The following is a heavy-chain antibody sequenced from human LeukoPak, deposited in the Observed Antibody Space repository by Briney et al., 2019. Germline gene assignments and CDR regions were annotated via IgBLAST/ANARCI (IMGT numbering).Heavy chain of an antibody. CDR1: GYTFSSDG. CDR2: ISAYNGNT. CDR3: ARDGVAGIFGY. J-gene: IGHJ4*02. V-gene: IGHV1-18*01. D-gene: IGHD6-19*01. Sequence: ASVKVSCKASGYTFSSDGISWVRQARGQGLEGMGWISAYNGNTNYAQKLQGRVTMTTDTSTSTAYMELRSLRSDDTAVYYCARDGVAGIFGYWGQGTLVTVSS.